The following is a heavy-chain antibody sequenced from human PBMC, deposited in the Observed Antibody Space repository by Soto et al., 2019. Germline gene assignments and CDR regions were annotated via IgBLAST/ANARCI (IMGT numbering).Heavy chain of an antibody. CDR2: IKSKTDGGTT. CDR3: TTGFPEYYDFWSGYEPSYYYYMDV. Sequence: GGSLRLSCAASGFTFSNACMSWVRQAPGKGLEWVGRIKSKTDGGTTDYAAPVKGRFTISRDDSKNTLYLQMNSLKTEDTAVYYCTTGFPEYYDFWSGYEPSYYYYMDVWGKGTTVTVSS. CDR1: GFTFSNAC. D-gene: IGHD3-3*01. J-gene: IGHJ6*03. V-gene: IGHV3-15*01.